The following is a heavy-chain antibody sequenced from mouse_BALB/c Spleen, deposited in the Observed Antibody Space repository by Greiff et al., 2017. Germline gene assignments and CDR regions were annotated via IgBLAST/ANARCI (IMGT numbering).Heavy chain of an antibody. CDR1: GYAFTSYN. CDR3: ARWGYYGSSSPFDY. D-gene: IGHD1-1*01. V-gene: IGHV1S135*01. J-gene: IGHJ2*01. Sequence: VQLKQSGPELVKPGASVKVSCKASGYAFTSYNMYWVKQSHGKSLEWIGYIDPYNGGTSYNQKFKGKATLTVDKSSSTAYMHLNSLTSEDSAVYYCARWGYYGSSSPFDYWGQGTTLTVSS. CDR2: IDPYNGGT.